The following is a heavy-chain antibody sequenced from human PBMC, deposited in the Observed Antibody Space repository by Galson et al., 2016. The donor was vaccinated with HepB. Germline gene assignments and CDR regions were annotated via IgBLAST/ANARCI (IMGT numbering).Heavy chain of an antibody. J-gene: IGHJ6*02. CDR1: GFTFSNAW. CDR2: IQRKADGGTT. V-gene: IGHV3-15*01. CDR3: TTAYMSSYSGPFFYYAMDV. D-gene: IGHD2-21*01. Sequence: SLRLSCAASGFTFSNAWMNWVRQAPGKGLEWVGRIQRKADGGTTDYAAPVKGRFTISIAESENTLYLQMNSLKTEDTALYYCTTAYMSSYSGPFFYYAMDVWGQGTTVTVSS.